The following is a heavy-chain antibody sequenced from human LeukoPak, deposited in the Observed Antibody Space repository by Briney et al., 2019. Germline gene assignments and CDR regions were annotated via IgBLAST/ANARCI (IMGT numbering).Heavy chain of an antibody. CDR1: GGTFSSYA. V-gene: IGHV1-69*13. J-gene: IGHJ4*02. D-gene: IGHD3-9*01. CDR2: IIPIFGTA. Sequence: GASVKVSCKASGGTFSSYAISWVRQAPGQGLEWMGGIIPIFGTANYAQKFQGRVTITADESTSTAYMELSSLRAEDTAVYYCARDYDAGSGWFEGGYDFLTGYPSGLFPDYWGQGTLVTVSS. CDR3: ARDYDAGSGWFEGGYDFLTGYPSGLFPDY.